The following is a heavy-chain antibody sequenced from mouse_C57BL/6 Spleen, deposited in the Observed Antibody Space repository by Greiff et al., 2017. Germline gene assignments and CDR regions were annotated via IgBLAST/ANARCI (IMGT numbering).Heavy chain of an antibody. V-gene: IGHV1-15*01. D-gene: IGHD2-5*01. CDR1: GYTFTDYE. CDR2: IDPETGGT. Sequence: QVQLQQSGAELVRPGASVTLSCKASGYTFTDYEMHWVKQTPVHGLEWIGAIDPETGGTAYNQKFKGKAILTADKSSSTAYMELRSLTSEDSAVYYWTRRCGHYRNCEGARDYRGQGTSVTVSS. J-gene: IGHJ4*01. CDR3: TRRCGHYRNCEGARDY.